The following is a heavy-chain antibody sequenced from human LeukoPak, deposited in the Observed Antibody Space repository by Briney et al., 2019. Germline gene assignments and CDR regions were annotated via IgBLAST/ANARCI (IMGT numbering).Heavy chain of an antibody. V-gene: IGHV3-23*01. D-gene: IGHD5-18*01. CDR3: AKDLFSGYSSRPFGLDV. CDR1: GFTFSSYA. J-gene: IGHJ6*02. CDR2: ISGTGGST. Sequence: SGGSLRLSCAASGFTFSSYAMSWVRQAPGKGLEWVSAISGTGGSTYYADSVKGRFTISRDTSKDTLYLQMNSLRAEDTAVYYCAKDLFSGYSSRPFGLDVWGQGTTVTVSS.